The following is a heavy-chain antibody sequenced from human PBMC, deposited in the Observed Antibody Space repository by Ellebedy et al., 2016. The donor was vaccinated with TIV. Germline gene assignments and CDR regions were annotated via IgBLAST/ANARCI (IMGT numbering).Heavy chain of an antibody. Sequence: ASVKVSCKASGVIFNSYAVSWVRQAPGQGLEWMGGIIPLFRAPKYAQKFQGRVTITADESTSTAYMELSSLRSEDTAVYYCARGVAAAGTPPGYYYGMDVWGQGTTVTVSS. D-gene: IGHD6-13*01. CDR1: GVIFNSYA. CDR3: ARGVAAAGTPPGYYYGMDV. J-gene: IGHJ6*02. CDR2: IIPLFRAP. V-gene: IGHV1-69*13.